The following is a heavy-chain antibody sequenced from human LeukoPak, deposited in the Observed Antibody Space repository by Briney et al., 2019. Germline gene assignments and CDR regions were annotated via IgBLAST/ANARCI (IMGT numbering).Heavy chain of an antibody. CDR1: GGSISSYY. D-gene: IGHD3-10*01. CDR3: ASRTYYGSGPDY. V-gene: IGHV4-59*01. CDR2: IYYRGST. J-gene: IGHJ4*02. Sequence: SETLSLTCTVSGGSISSYYWSWIRQPPGKGLEWIGYIYYRGSTNYNPSLKSRVTISVDTSKNQFSLRLTSVTAADTAMYYCASRTYYGSGPDYWGQGTLVTVSS.